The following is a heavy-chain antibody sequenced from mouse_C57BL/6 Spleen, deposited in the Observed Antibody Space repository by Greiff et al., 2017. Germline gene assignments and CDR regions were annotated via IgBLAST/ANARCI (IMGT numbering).Heavy chain of an antibody. CDR2: INPNNGGT. D-gene: IGHD1-1*01. Sequence: VQLQQSGPELVKPGASVKISCKASGYTFTDYYMNWVKQSHGKSLEWIGDINPNNGGTSYNQKFKGKATLTVDKSSSTAYMELRSLTSEDSAVYYCAIGGYYGSSYVYFDVWGTGTTVTVSS. CDR1: GYTFTDYY. J-gene: IGHJ1*03. V-gene: IGHV1-26*01. CDR3: AIGGYYGSSYVYFDV.